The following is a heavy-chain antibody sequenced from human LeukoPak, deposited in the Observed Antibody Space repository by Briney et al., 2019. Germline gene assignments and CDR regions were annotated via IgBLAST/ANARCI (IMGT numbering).Heavy chain of an antibody. D-gene: IGHD6-19*01. CDR3: AKDGSSGWTPYYFDY. Sequence: GGSLRLSCAASGFPFSSYGMHWVRQAPGRGLEWVAVISYDGSNKYYADSVKGRFTISRDNSKNTLYLQMNSLRAEDTAVYYCAKDGSSGWTPYYFDYWGQGTLVTVSS. J-gene: IGHJ4*02. CDR2: ISYDGSNK. V-gene: IGHV3-30*18. CDR1: GFPFSSYG.